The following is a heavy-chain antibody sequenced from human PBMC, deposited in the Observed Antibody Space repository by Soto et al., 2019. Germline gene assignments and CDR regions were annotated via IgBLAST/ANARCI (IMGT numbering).Heavy chain of an antibody. V-gene: IGHV3-30*18. D-gene: IGHD3-22*01. J-gene: IGHJ4*02. Sequence: QVQLVESGGGVVQPGRSLRLSCAASGFTFSSYGMHWVRQAPGKGLEWVAVISYDGSNKYYADSVQGRFTISRDNSKNTLYLQMNSLRAEDTAVYYCAKGEYDSSGYFDYWGQGTLVTVSS. CDR3: AKGEYDSSGYFDY. CDR1: GFTFSSYG. CDR2: ISYDGSNK.